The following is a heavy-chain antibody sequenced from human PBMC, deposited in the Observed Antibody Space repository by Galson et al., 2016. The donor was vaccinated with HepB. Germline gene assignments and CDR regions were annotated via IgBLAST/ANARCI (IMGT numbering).Heavy chain of an antibody. CDR3: ARGGDSAWYWFDP. D-gene: IGHD6-19*01. V-gene: IGHV3-53*01. CDR1: GLTVSSNY. J-gene: IGHJ5*02. CDR2: IYSDGNT. Sequence: SLRLSCAASGLTVSSNYMSWVRQAPGRGLEWVSVIYSDGNTHYADSVKGRFTISRDNFKNTLSLRMNSLRVEDTAVYYCARGGDSAWYWFDPWGQGTLVTVSS.